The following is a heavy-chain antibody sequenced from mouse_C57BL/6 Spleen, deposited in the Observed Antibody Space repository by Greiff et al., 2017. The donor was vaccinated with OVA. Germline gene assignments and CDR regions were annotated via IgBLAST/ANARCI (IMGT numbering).Heavy chain of an antibody. CDR3: ARGDPGLWCYFDY. D-gene: IGHD1-1*02. V-gene: IGHV1-82*01. Sequence: QVQLQQSGPELVKPGASVKISCKASGYAFSSSWMNWVKQRPGKGLEWIGRIYPGDGDTNYNGKFKGKATLTADKSSSTAYMQLSSLTSEDSAVYVDARGDPGLWCYFDYWGQGTTLTVSS. CDR2: IYPGDGDT. CDR1: GYAFSSSW. J-gene: IGHJ2*01.